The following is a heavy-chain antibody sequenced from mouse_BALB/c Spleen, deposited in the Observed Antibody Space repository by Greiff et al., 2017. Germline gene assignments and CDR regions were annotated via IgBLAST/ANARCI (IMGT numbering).Heavy chain of an antibody. CDR2: ILPGSGST. Sequence: VQLQQSGAELMKPGASVKISCKATGYTFSSYWIEWVKQRPGHGLEWIGEILPGSGSTNYNEKFKGKATFTADTSSNTAYMQLSSLTSEDSAVYYCARGGTTVVEDLYYAMDYWGQGTSVTVSS. J-gene: IGHJ4*01. CDR1: GYTFSSYW. CDR3: ARGGTTVVEDLYYAMDY. V-gene: IGHV1-9*01. D-gene: IGHD1-1*01.